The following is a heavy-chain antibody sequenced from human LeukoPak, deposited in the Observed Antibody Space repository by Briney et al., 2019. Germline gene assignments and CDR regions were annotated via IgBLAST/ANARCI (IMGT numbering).Heavy chain of an antibody. J-gene: IGHJ4*02. CDR2: IYYSGST. CDR1: GGSISSYY. CDR3: ARGYYYDSSGYYY. V-gene: IGHV4-59*01. D-gene: IGHD3-22*01. Sequence: SETLSLTCTVSGGSISSYYWSWIRQPPGKGLEWIGYIYYSGSTNYNPSLKSRVTISVDTSKNQFSLKLSSVTAADTAVYYCARGYYYDSSGYYYWGQGTLVTVSS.